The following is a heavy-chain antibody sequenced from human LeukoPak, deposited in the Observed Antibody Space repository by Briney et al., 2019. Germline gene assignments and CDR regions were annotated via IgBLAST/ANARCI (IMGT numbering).Heavy chain of an antibody. CDR3: ARDYDSSGYYSYYFDY. CDR1: GFTFSSYA. V-gene: IGHV3-30-3*01. Sequence: GGSLRLSCAASGFTFSSYAMHWVRQAPGKGLEWVAVISYDGSNKYYADSVKGRFTISRDNSKNTLYLQMNSLRAEDTAVYYCARDYDSSGYYSYYFDYWGQGTLVTVSS. D-gene: IGHD3-22*01. J-gene: IGHJ4*02. CDR2: ISYDGSNK.